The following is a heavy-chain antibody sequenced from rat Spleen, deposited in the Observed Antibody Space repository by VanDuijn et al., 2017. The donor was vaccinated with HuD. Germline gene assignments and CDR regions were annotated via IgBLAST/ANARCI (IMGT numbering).Heavy chain of an antibody. CDR3: SRDEYRYNWGFGY. D-gene: IGHD1-5*01. V-gene: IGHV2S8*01. J-gene: IGHJ3*01. CDR1: GFSLTSNG. CDR2: ISSNGST. Sequence: QVQLKESGPGLEQPSQTLSLTCTVSGFSLTSNGVSWVRQPPGKGLEWIAAISSNGSTFYNSALTSRLSISRDTSKSQVFLKMNSLQSEDTALYFCSRDEYRYNWGFGYWGQGTLVTVSS.